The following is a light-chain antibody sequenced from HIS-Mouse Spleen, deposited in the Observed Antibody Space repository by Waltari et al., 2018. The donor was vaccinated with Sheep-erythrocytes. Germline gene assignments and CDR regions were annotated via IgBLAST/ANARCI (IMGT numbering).Light chain of an antibody. CDR1: SSVVGCYNL. CDR2: EGS. Sequence: QSALTQPASVSGSPGQSITISCPGTSSVVGCYNLFSGYQQHPGKAPKLMIYEGSKRPSGVSNRFSGSKSGNTASLTISGLQAEDEADYYCCSYAGSSTWVFGGGTKLTVL. J-gene: IGLJ3*02. CDR3: CSYAGSSTWV. V-gene: IGLV2-23*01.